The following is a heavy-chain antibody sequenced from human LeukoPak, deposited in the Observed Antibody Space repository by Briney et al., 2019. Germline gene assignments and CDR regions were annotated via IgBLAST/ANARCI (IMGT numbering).Heavy chain of an antibody. CDR3: ARTHGSSGYYVFDY. V-gene: IGHV4-59*01. CDR2: VYHSEYT. CDR1: GGSFTGYY. D-gene: IGHD2-15*01. J-gene: IGHJ4*02. Sequence: PSETLSLTCTVSGGSFTGYYWTWIRQPPGEGLEWIGYVYHSEYTKYNPSLKSRVTISLDTSKSQFSLKLSSVTAADTAAYYCARTHGSSGYYVFDYWGQGTLVTVSS.